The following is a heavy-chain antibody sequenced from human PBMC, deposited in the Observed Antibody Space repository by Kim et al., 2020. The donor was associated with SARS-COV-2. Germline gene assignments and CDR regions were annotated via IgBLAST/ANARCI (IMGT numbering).Heavy chain of an antibody. J-gene: IGHJ3*02. Sequence: GGSLRLSCAASGFTFRSHWMSWVRQAPGKGLEWVANIKQDGSEKYYLDSVKGRFSISRDNAKNSLYLQMNSLRVEDTAVYYCALDQVGLSDAFDIWGQGTMVTVSS. D-gene: IGHD3-10*01. CDR1: GFTFRSHW. CDR2: IKQDGSEK. V-gene: IGHV3-7*03. CDR3: ALDQVGLSDAFDI.